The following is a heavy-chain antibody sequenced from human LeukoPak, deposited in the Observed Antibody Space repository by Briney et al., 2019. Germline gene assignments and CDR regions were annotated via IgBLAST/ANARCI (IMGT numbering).Heavy chain of an antibody. Sequence: PSETLSLTCTVSGGSISSSSYYWGWIRQPPGKGLEWIGYIYYSGSTNYNPSLKSRVTISVDTSKNQFSLKLSSVTAADTAVYYCASSKASGSYREYFDYWGQGTLVTVSS. CDR3: ASSKASGSYREYFDY. CDR1: GGSISSSSYY. D-gene: IGHD1-26*01. V-gene: IGHV4-61*05. CDR2: IYYSGST. J-gene: IGHJ4*02.